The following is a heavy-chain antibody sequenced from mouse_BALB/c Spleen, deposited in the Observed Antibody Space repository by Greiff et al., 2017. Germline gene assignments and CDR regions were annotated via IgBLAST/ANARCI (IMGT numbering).Heavy chain of an antibody. Sequence: QVQLKESGAELAKPGASVKMSCKASGYTFTSYWMHWVKQRPGQGLEWIGYINPSTGYTEYNQKFKDKATLTADKSSSTAYMQLSSLTSEDSAVYYCAREGRGDWFAYWGQGTLVTVSA. CDR1: GYTFTSYW. D-gene: IGHD3-3*01. CDR2: INPSTGYT. J-gene: IGHJ3*01. CDR3: AREGRGDWFAY. V-gene: IGHV1-7*01.